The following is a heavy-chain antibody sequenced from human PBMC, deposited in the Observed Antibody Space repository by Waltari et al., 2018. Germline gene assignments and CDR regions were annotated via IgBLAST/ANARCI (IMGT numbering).Heavy chain of an antibody. CDR3: GGSHLTEGSLWSFDY. D-gene: IGHD3-10*01. J-gene: IGHJ4*02. CDR2: REGMGGGG. CDR1: GGTFSSYD. Sequence: QVQLVQSGAEVKKPGSSVKVSCKASGGTFSSYDISWVRQAPGQGLEWGGGREGMGGGGEGAQKFQCRVGRKAGGSTMAEEGCLSSLRSEDTAVYYWGGSHLTEGSLWSFDYWGQGTLVTVSS. V-gene: IGHV1-69*12.